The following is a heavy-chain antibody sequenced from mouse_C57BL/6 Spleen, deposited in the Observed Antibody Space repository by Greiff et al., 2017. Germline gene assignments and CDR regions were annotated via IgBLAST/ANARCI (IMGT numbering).Heavy chain of an antibody. D-gene: IGHD2-3*01. Sequence: VQLQQSGPELVKPGASVKISCKASGYAFSSSWMNWVKQRPGKGLEWIGRIYPGDGDTNYNGKFKGKATLTADKSSSTAYMQLSSLTSEDSAVYFCATRGGDDGYAFAYWGQGTLVTVSA. CDR3: ATRGGDDGYAFAY. J-gene: IGHJ3*01. CDR2: IYPGDGDT. V-gene: IGHV1-82*01. CDR1: GYAFSSSW.